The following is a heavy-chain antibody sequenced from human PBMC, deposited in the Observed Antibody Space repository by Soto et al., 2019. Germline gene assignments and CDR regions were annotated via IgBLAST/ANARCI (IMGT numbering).Heavy chain of an antibody. CDR3: VKDPGPPRNYFYGMAV. Sequence: PSETLSLTCTVSGGSFSSNNFYWSWIRQFPGKGLEWIGYIYHTGTTYYSPSFESRVTISLDTSNNQFSLRLASVTAADTATYYCVKDPGPPRNYFYGMAVWGQGIPVPV. CDR1: GGSFSSNNFY. D-gene: IGHD7-27*01. CDR2: IYHTGTT. V-gene: IGHV4-31*03. J-gene: IGHJ6*02.